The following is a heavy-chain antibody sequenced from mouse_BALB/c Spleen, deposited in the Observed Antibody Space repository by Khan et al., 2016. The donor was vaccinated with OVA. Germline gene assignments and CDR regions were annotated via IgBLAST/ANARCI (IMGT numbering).Heavy chain of an antibody. CDR1: GYTFINYW. V-gene: IGHV1-7*01. Sequence: VQLQESGAELAKPGASVKMSCKASGYTFINYWILWVKQRPGQGLEWIGSINPSTGYIEYTQNFKDKATLTADKSSSTAYMQLSSLTSEESAVYYCARRDLRWDFDYWGQGTTLTVSS. CDR2: INPSTGYI. D-gene: IGHD1-1*02. CDR3: ARRDLRWDFDY. J-gene: IGHJ2*01.